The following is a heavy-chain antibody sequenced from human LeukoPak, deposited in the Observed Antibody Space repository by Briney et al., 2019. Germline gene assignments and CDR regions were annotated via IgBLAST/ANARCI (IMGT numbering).Heavy chain of an antibody. CDR2: XYYSGST. D-gene: IGHD5-18*01. J-gene: IGHJ4*02. V-gene: IGHV4-59*01. CDR3: ASVRFSGYSFGYYDY. Sequence: GSIXXXXWXXXXQXXGXGXXXXGXXYYSGSTNYNPSLKSRVTISVDTSKNQFSLNLSSVTAADTAVYYCASVRFSGYSFGYYDYWGQGTLVTVSS. CDR1: GSIXXXX.